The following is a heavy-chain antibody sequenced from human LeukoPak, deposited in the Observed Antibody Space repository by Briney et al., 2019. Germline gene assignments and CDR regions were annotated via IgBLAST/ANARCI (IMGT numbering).Heavy chain of an antibody. CDR1: GFTFSDYY. J-gene: IGHJ3*02. CDR3: ARDRPAPYCSGGSCYQGADAFDI. V-gene: IGHV3-11*01. CDR2: ISGSGSTI. D-gene: IGHD2-15*01. Sequence: GGSLRLSCAASGFTFSDYYMSWIRQAPGKGLEWVSYISGSGSTIYYADSVKGRFTISRDNAKNSLYLQMNSLRAEDTAVYYCARDRPAPYCSGGSCYQGADAFDIWGQGTMVTVSS.